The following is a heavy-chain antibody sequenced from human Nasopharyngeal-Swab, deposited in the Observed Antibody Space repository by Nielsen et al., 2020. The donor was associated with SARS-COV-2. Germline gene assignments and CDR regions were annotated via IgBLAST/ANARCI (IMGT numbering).Heavy chain of an antibody. V-gene: IGHV3-30*03. D-gene: IGHD3-22*01. J-gene: IGHJ3*02. CDR2: ISYDGSNK. CDR1: GFTFSSYG. CDR3: ARDQGLDSSGYYNDFGAFDI. Sequence: GESLKISCAASGFTFSSYGMHWVRQAPGKGLEWVAVISYDGSNKYYADSVKGRFTISRDNSKNTLYLQMNSLRAEDTAVYYCARDQGLDSSGYYNDFGAFDIWGQGTMVTVSS.